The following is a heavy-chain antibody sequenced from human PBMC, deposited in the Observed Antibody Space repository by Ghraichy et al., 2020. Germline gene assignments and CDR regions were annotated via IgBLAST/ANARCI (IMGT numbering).Heavy chain of an antibody. J-gene: IGHJ6*02. Sequence: ASVKVSCKASGYTFTSYGFSWVRQAPGQGLEWMGWISAYNGNTNYAQKLQGRVTMTTDTSTSTAYMELRSLRSDDTAVYYCAAYYDFWSGPTNYYYGMDVWGQGTTVTVSS. CDR1: GYTFTSYG. D-gene: IGHD3-3*01. CDR3: AAYYDFWSGPTNYYYGMDV. V-gene: IGHV1-18*04. CDR2: ISAYNGNT.